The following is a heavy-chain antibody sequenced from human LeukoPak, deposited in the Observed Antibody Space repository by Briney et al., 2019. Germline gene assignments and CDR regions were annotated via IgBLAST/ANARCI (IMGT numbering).Heavy chain of an antibody. CDR3: ARDQYYDVSTYYEIDY. V-gene: IGHV4-4*07. Sequence: SETLSLTCTVSGGSIGNYYWSWIRQPAGKGLEWIGRIYTSGSTNYNPSLKSRVTMSVDTSKKQLSLKLSSVTAADTAVYYCARDQYYDVSTYYEIDYWGQGTLVTVSS. CDR1: GGSIGNYY. CDR2: IYTSGST. J-gene: IGHJ4*02. D-gene: IGHD3-22*01.